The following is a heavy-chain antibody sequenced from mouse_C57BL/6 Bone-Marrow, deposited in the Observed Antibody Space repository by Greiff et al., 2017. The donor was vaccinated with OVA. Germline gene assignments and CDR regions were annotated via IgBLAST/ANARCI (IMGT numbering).Heavy chain of an antibody. CDR1: GYTFTSYW. D-gene: IGHD1-1*01. V-gene: IGHV1-55*01. CDR3: ARCYYGKDWYFDV. CDR2: LYPGSGST. J-gene: IGHJ1*03. Sequence: QVQLQQPGAELVKPGASVKMSCKASGYTFTSYWITWVKQRPGQGLEWIGDLYPGSGSTNYNEKFKSKATLTVDTSSSTAYMQLSSLTSEDSAVYDCARCYYGKDWYFDVWGTGTTVTVSS.